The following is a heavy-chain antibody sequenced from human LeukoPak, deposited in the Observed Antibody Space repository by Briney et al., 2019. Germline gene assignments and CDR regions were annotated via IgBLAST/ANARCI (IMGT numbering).Heavy chain of an antibody. CDR2: IYYSGST. J-gene: IGHJ4*02. D-gene: IGHD3-22*01. CDR1: GGSISSYY. Sequence: SESESLTCTVSGGSISSYYWSWTRQPPGKGLEWIGYIYYSGSTNYNPSLKSRVTISVDTSKNQFSLKLSSVTAADTAVYYCARRRDSSGYVHYGPQGTLVTVSS. V-gene: IGHV4-59*08. CDR3: ARRRDSSGYVHY.